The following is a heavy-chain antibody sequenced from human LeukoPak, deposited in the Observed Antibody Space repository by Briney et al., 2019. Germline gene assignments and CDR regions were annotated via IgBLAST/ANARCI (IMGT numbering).Heavy chain of an antibody. D-gene: IGHD2-2*01. V-gene: IGHV3-15*01. J-gene: IGHJ5*02. CDR3: TSLGYCSSTSCRRGNWFDP. CDR1: GFTFSNAR. Sequence: PGGSLRLSCAASGFTFSNARMSWVRQAPGKGLEWVGRIKSKTDGGTTDYAAPVKGRFTISRDDSKNTLYLQMNSLKTEDTAVYYCTSLGYCSSTSCRRGNWFDPWGQGTLVTVSS. CDR2: IKSKTDGGTT.